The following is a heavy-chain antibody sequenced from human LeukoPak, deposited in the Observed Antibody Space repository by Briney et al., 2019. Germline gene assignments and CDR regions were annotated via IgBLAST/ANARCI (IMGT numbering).Heavy chain of an antibody. D-gene: IGHD3-10*01. CDR2: IYYSGST. CDR3: ARFSGAGGSNYFDY. CDR1: GASLSGYY. Sequence: PSETLSLTCIVSGASLSGYYWSWLRQPPGNGLEWIAFIYYSGSTNYNPSLTGRFTISVDTPKNHLSLKLSSVTAADTAVYYCARFSGAGGSNYFDYWGQGTLVTVSS. V-gene: IGHV4-59*01. J-gene: IGHJ4*02.